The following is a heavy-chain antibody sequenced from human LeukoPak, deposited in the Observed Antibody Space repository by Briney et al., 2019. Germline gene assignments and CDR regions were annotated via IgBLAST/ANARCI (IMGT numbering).Heavy chain of an antibody. J-gene: IGHJ3*02. V-gene: IGHV3-48*01. CDR3: AKVPTSTDAFDI. D-gene: IGHD2-2*01. CDR1: GFNYSSYT. Sequence: GGSLRLSCAASGFNYSSYTMNWVRQAPGMGLEWLSYISASRGITYYADSVKGRFTISRDNSKNTLYLQMNSLRAEDTAVYYCAKVPTSTDAFDIWGQGTMVTVSS. CDR2: ISASRGIT.